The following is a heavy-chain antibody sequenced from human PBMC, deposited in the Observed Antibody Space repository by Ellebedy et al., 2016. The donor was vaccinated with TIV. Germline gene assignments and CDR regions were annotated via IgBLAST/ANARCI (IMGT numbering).Heavy chain of an antibody. V-gene: IGHV3-11*01. CDR3: AREGDTAMVHGMDV. CDR1: GFTFSDYY. J-gene: IGHJ6*02. Sequence: PAGSLRLSCAASGFTFSDYYMSWIRQAPGQGLEWVSYITSSGRTIYYADSVKGRFTISRDNAKNSLYLQMNSLRAEDTAVYYCAREGDTAMVHGMDVWGQGTTVTVSS. D-gene: IGHD5-18*01. CDR2: ITSSGRTI.